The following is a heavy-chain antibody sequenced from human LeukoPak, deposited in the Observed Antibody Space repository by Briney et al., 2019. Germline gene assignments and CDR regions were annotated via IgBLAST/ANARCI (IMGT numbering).Heavy chain of an antibody. CDR2: ITGSGGST. Sequence: LTGGSLRLSCAASGFRFNNYAMIWVRQGPGKGLEWVSSITGSGGSTYYADFAKGRFTISRDNAKNSLYLQMNSLRVEDTAVYYCASRIVGTPDYFDYWGQGTLVTVSS. CDR3: ASRIVGTPDYFDY. CDR1: GFRFNNYA. J-gene: IGHJ4*02. V-gene: IGHV3-23*01. D-gene: IGHD1-26*01.